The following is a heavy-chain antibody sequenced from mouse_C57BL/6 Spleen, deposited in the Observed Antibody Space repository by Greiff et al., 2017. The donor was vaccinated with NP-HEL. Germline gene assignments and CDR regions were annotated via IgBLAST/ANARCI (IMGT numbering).Heavy chain of an antibody. Sequence: QVQLQQPGAELVKPGASVKMSCKASGYTFTSYWITWVKQRPGQGLEWIGDIYPGSGSTNYNEKFKSKATLTVDTSSSTAYMQLSSLTSEDSAVYYCATTVVGSYYFDYWGQSTTLTVSS. CDR2: IYPGSGST. J-gene: IGHJ2*01. V-gene: IGHV1-55*01. D-gene: IGHD1-1*01. CDR3: ATTVVGSYYFDY. CDR1: GYTFTSYW.